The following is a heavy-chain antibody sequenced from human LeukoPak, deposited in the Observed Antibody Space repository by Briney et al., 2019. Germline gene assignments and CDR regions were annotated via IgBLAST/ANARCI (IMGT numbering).Heavy chain of an antibody. D-gene: IGHD3-3*01. CDR1: GFTFSTYA. V-gene: IGHV3-23*01. J-gene: IGHJ4*02. CDR2: ISGDGGST. Sequence: GGSLRLSFAASGFTFSTYAMTWVRQAPGEGLEWVSAISGDGGSTYYADSVKGRFTVSRDNTKNTLYLQMNSMNAEDTAVYYCAEDGGYWGQGTLVTVSS. CDR3: AEDGGY.